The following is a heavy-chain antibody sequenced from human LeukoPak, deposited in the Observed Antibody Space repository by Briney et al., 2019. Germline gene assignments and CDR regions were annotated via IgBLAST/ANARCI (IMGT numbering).Heavy chain of an antibody. V-gene: IGHV4-59*01. D-gene: IGHD5-12*01. J-gene: IGHJ4*02. CDR1: GGSISSYY. Sequence: PSETLSLTCTVSGGSISSYYWSWIRQPPGKGLDWIGYIYYSGSTNYNPSLKSRVTISVDTSKNQFSLKLSSVTAADTAVYYCARVHYSGYVGYWGQGTLVTVSS. CDR2: IYYSGST. CDR3: ARVHYSGYVGY.